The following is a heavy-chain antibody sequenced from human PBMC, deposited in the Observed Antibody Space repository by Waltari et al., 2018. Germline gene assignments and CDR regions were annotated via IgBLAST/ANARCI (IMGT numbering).Heavy chain of an antibody. CDR3: VMQSPESSGFFPNYFGS. CDR2: IYYSGRT. CDR1: NASITSGVYF. Sequence: QLQLNMSGPGLVKPSETLSPTFAVSNASITSGVYFWGWSRPPPGKGLECFGSIYYSGRTFYHPSLNDRFTISVDKSKNLFSLRRRSVTAADTAVYYGVMQSPESSGFFPNYFGSWGQGTLVTVSS. D-gene: IGHD3-22*01. J-gene: IGHJ4*02. V-gene: IGHV4-39*02.